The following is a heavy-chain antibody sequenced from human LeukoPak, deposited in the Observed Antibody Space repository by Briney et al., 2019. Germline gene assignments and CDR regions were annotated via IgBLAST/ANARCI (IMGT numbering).Heavy chain of an antibody. CDR3: ARSRGYSYGCPIGLCIYYFDY. J-gene: IGHJ4*02. V-gene: IGHV4-30-4*08. Sequence: PSQTLSLTCTVSGGSISSGDQYWSWIRQSPGKGLEWIGYIYYSGSTYYNPSLTSRVTISMGRSRNQFSLKLGSVTAADTAVYYCARSRGYSYGCPIGLCIYYFDYWGQGTLVTVSS. D-gene: IGHD5-18*01. CDR1: GGSISSGDQY. CDR2: IYYSGST.